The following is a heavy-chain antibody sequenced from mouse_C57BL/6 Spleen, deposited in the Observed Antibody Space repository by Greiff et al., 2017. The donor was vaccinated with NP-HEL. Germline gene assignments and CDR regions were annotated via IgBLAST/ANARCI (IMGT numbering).Heavy chain of an antibody. D-gene: IGHD4-1*01. J-gene: IGHJ1*03. V-gene: IGHV1-52*01. CDR3: ARSANWDGDWYFDV. CDR2: IDPSDSET. CDR1: GYTFTSYW. Sequence: QVQLQQPGAELVRPGSSVKLSCKASGYTFTSYWMHWVKQRPIQGLEWIGNIDPSDSETHYNQKFKDKATLTVDKSSSTAYMQLSSLTSEDSAVYYCARSANWDGDWYFDVWGTGTTVTVSS.